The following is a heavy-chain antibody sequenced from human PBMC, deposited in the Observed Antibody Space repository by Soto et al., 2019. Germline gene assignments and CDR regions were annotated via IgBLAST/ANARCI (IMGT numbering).Heavy chain of an antibody. CDR2: ISYDGSNK. V-gene: IGHV3-30*18. CDR3: AKPRAWGSFYYC. Sequence: QVQLVEAGGGVVQPGRSLRLSCAASGFTFSSYGMHWVRQAPGKGLEWVAVISYDGSNKYYADSVKGRFTISRDNSKNTLYLQMNSLRAEDTAVYYCAKPRAWGSFYYCWGQGTLVTVSS. J-gene: IGHJ4*02. CDR1: GFTFSSYG. D-gene: IGHD7-27*01.